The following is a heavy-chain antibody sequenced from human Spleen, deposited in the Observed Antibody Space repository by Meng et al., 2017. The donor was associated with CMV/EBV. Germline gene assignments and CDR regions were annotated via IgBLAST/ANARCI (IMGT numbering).Heavy chain of an antibody. CDR1: GFTFTNYW. J-gene: IGHJ4*02. CDR3: AKGAGPSDSGRY. CDR2: INTDGSTT. V-gene: IGHV3-74*01. D-gene: IGHD4-17*01. Sequence: GESLKISCAASGFTFTNYWMHWVRQAPGKGLVWVSRINTDGSTTGYADSVKGRFTISRDNSKNTLYLQMNSLRAEDTAVYYCAKGAGPSDSGRYWGQGTLVTVSS.